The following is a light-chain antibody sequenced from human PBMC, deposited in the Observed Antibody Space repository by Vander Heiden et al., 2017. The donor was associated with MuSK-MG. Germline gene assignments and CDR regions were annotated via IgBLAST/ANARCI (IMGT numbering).Light chain of an antibody. CDR3: QQNNSYLFT. CDR1: QSISSW. Sequence: IHMTECTSAVSASVGDRVTITCRDSQSISSWLAWYQQKPGKDPMLLIYKGSSLEIGVSSRFSGRGSGTEFTLTISCLQPDDFDTYYCQQNNSYLFTLGPGTKVDIK. CDR2: KGS. V-gene: IGKV1-5*03. J-gene: IGKJ3*01.